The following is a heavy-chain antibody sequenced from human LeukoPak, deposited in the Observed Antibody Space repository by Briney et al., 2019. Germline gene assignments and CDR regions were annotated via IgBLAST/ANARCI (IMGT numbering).Heavy chain of an antibody. CDR1: GFTFDDYA. V-gene: IGHV3-9*01. CDR2: ISWNSGSI. CDR3: AKAASA. Sequence: GGSLRLSCAASGFTFDDYAMHWVRQAPGKGLEWVSGISWNSGSIGYADSVKGRFTISGDNAKNSLYLQMNSLRAEDTALYYCAKAASAWGQGTLVTVSS. J-gene: IGHJ5*02.